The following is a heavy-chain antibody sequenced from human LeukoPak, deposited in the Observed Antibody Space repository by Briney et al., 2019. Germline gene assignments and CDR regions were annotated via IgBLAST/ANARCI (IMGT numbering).Heavy chain of an antibody. Sequence: ASVKVSCKPSGYTFTSYGISWVRQAPGQGLEWMGWISAYNGNTNYAQKLQGRVTMTTDTSTSTAYMELRSLRSNDTAVYYCAGITMVRGVGNWFDPWGQGTLVTVSS. D-gene: IGHD3-10*01. J-gene: IGHJ5*02. CDR3: AGITMVRGVGNWFDP. CDR2: ISAYNGNT. V-gene: IGHV1-18*01. CDR1: GYTFTSYG.